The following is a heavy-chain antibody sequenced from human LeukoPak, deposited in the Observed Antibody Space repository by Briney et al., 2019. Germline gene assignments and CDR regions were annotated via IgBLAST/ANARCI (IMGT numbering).Heavy chain of an antibody. D-gene: IGHD1-26*01. V-gene: IGHV1-69*06. CDR3: ARVSLSAEVGAPEYFDY. Sequence: GASVKVSCKASGGTFSSYAISWVRQAPGQGLEWMGGIIPIFGTANYAQKFQGRVTITADKSTSTAYMELSSLRSEDTAVYYCARVSLSAEVGAPEYFDYWGQGTLVTVSS. CDR2: IIPIFGTA. J-gene: IGHJ4*02. CDR1: GGTFSSYA.